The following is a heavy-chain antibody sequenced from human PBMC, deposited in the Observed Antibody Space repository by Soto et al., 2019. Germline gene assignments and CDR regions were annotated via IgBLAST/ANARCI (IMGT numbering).Heavy chain of an antibody. CDR3: ARGLVGIVGTLG. Sequence: SETLSLTCAVSGGSISSSNWWSWVRQPPGKGLEWIGEIYHSGSTNYNPSLKSRVTISVDKSKNQCSLKLSSVTAADTAVYYCARGLVGIVGTLGWGQGTMVTAPQ. J-gene: IGHJ4*02. V-gene: IGHV4-4*02. CDR1: GGSISSSNW. CDR2: IYHSGST. D-gene: IGHD1-26*01.